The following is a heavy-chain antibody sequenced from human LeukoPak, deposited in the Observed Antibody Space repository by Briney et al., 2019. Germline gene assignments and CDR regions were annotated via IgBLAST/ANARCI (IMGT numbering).Heavy chain of an antibody. CDR3: ARSGDSDYFDY. Sequence: SETLSLTCTVSGGSISSYYWSWIRQPPGKGLEWIGYIYYSGSTNYNPSLNSRVTISVDTSKNQFSLKLSSVTAADTAVYYCARSGDSDYFDYWGQGTLVTVSS. D-gene: IGHD4-17*01. CDR1: GGSISSYY. V-gene: IGHV4-59*12. CDR2: IYYSGST. J-gene: IGHJ4*02.